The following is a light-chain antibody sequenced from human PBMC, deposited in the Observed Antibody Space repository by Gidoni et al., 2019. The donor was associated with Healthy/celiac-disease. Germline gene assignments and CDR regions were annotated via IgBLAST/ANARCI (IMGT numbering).Light chain of an antibody. CDR3: QQLNTLPLMYT. J-gene: IGKJ2*01. CDR1: QGISSY. Sequence: DIQLTQSPSFLSASVGDRVTITCWASQGISSYLAWYQQKPGKAPKLLIYAASTLQSGVPSRFSGSGSGTEFTLTISSLQPEDFATYYCQQLNTLPLMYTFGQGTKLEIK. V-gene: IGKV1-9*01. CDR2: AAS.